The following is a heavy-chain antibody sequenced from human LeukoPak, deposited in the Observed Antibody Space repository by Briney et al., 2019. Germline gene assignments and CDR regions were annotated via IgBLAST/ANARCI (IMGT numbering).Heavy chain of an antibody. CDR2: IYHSGST. J-gene: IGHJ4*02. CDR3: AREGSGWGNFDY. CDR1: GGSISSSNW. D-gene: IGHD6-19*01. Sequence: SETLSLTCAVSGGSISSSNWWSWVRQPPGKGLEWIGEIYHSGSTNYNPFLKSRVTISVDKSKNQFSLKLSSVTAADTAVYYCAREGSGWGNFDYWGQGTLVTVSS. V-gene: IGHV4-4*02.